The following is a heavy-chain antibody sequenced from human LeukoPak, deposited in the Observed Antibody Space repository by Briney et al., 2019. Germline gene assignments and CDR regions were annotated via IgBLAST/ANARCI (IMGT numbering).Heavy chain of an antibody. J-gene: IGHJ4*02. D-gene: IGHD5-24*01. CDR1: RYTFSNYH. Sequence: ASVKVSCKASRYTFSNYHIHWVRQAPGQGIEWMGIINPRYGSTTYAQNFQGRVTMTRDMSTSTVYMGLSSLRSEDTAVYYCAREEARDGSTGYYFDYWGQGTLLTVSS. CDR2: INPRYGST. V-gene: IGHV1-46*01. CDR3: AREEARDGSTGYYFDY.